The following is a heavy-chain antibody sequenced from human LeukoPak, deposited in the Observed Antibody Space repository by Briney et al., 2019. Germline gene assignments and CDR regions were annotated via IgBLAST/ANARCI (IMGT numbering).Heavy chain of an antibody. CDR2: IYYSGST. J-gene: IGHJ5*02. CDR3: ARHYDTAMPYNWFDP. Sequence: SETLSLTCTVSGGSISSYYWSWIRQPPGKGLEWIGYIYYSGSTNYNPSLKSRVTISVDTSENQFSLKLSSVTAADTAVYYCARHYDTAMPYNWFDPWGQGTLVTVSS. D-gene: IGHD5-18*01. V-gene: IGHV4-59*08. CDR1: GGSISSYY.